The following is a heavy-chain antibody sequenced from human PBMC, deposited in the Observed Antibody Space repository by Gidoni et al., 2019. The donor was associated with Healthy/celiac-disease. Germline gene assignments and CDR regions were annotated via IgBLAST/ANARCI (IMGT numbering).Heavy chain of an antibody. Sequence: EVQLVESGRGLVKPGGSLRFSCAAPGFTFRSYSTTWVRQAPGKGMEWVASISRGSRYIYNADSVKDRFTISRDNAKNSLYLQMNSLRAEDTAVYYCARDGLAPSSSWAFAFDIWGQGTMVTVSS. V-gene: IGHV3-21*01. CDR2: ISRGSRYI. CDR3: ARDGLAPSSSWAFAFDI. CDR1: GFTFRSYS. J-gene: IGHJ3*02. D-gene: IGHD6-13*01.